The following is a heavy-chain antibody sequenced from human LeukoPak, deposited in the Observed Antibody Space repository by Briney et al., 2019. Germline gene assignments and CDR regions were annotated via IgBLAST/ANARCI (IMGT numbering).Heavy chain of an antibody. CDR2: ISSSGSYI. J-gene: IGHJ3*02. CDR1: GFAFSIYE. V-gene: IGHV3-48*03. Sequence: GGSLRLSCTASGFAFSIYEMDWVRQAPGKGLEWVSYISSSGSYIQYAESVKGRFTISRDNAEKSLFLQMNSLRDEDTAVYYCARDPGYSSTGVDAFDIWGRGAMVTVSS. D-gene: IGHD6-13*01. CDR3: ARDPGYSSTGVDAFDI.